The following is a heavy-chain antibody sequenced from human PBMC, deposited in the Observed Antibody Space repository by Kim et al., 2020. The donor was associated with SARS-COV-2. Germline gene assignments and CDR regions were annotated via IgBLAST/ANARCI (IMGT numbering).Heavy chain of an antibody. D-gene: IGHD6-13*01. CDR3: ASALSAARDYYYGMDV. V-gene: IGHV5-51*01. J-gene: IGHJ6*02. CDR1: GYGFTSYW. CDR2: IYPGDSDT. Sequence: GESLKISCKGSGYGFTSYWIGWVRQMPGKGLEWMGIIYPGDSDTRYSPSFQGQVTISADKSISTAYLQWSSLKASDTAMYYCASALSAARDYYYGMDVWGQGTTVTVSS.